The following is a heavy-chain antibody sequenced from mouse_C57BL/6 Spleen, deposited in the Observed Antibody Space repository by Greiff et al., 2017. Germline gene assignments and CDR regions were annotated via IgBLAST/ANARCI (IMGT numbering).Heavy chain of an antibody. V-gene: IGHV1-69*01. CDR2: IDPSDSYT. CDR1: GYTFTSYW. J-gene: IGHJ2*01. CDR3: ARWGAPDY. Sequence: QVQLQQPGAELVMPGASVKLSCKASGYTFTSYWMHWVKQRPGQGLEWIGEIDPSDSYTNYNQKFKGKSTLTVDKSSSTAYMQLSSLTSEDSAVYYCARWGAPDYWGQGTTLTVSS.